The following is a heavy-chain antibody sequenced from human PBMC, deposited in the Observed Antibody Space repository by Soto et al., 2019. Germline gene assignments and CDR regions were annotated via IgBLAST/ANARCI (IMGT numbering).Heavy chain of an antibody. CDR1: GGSISSPNFY. V-gene: IGHV4-30-4*08. CDR3: ARYGGYEGLRFDP. Sequence: PSETLSLTCTVSGGSISSPNFYWSWIRQPPGKGLEWIGEINHSGSTNYNPSLKSRVTISVDTSKNQFSLKLSSVTAADTGVYYCARYGGYEGLRFDPWGQGTLVTVSS. J-gene: IGHJ5*02. D-gene: IGHD5-12*01. CDR2: INHSGST.